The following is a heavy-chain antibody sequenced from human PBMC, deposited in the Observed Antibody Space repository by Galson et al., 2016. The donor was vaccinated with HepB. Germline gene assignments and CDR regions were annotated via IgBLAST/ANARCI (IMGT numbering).Heavy chain of an antibody. V-gene: IGHV3-21*01. D-gene: IGHD1-7*01. CDR1: GFTFRSYT. CDR3: VREGVLEIRDLYYYGMDV. J-gene: IGHJ6*02. Sequence: SLRLSCAASGFTFRSYTMDWVRQAPGKGLEWVSSISGSHSDIYYADSVKGRFSISRDNAKNSLYLEMNSLRDEDTAVYYCVREGVLEIRDLYYYGMDVWGQGTTVTVSS. CDR2: ISGSHSDI.